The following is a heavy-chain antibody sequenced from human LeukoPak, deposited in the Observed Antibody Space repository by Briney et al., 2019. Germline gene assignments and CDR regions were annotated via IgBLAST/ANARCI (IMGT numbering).Heavy chain of an antibody. Sequence: PSETLSLTCAVYGGSFSGYYWSWIRQPPGKGLEWIGEINHSGSTNYNPSLKSRVTISVDTSKNQFSLKLSSVTAADTAVYYCARGKGREIVVVPAAKGGTNWFDPWGQGTLATVSS. J-gene: IGHJ5*02. CDR2: INHSGST. V-gene: IGHV4-34*01. CDR3: ARGKGREIVVVPAAKGGTNWFDP. CDR1: GGSFSGYY. D-gene: IGHD2-2*01.